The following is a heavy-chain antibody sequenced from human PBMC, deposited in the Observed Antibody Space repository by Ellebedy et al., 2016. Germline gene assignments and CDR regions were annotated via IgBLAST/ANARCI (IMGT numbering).Heavy chain of an antibody. V-gene: IGHV1-2*02. Sequence: ASVKVSCKASGYIFTGYYMHWVRQAPGQGLEWMAWINPNSGGTKYAQKFQGRVTLTRDTSINTAYMELSSLRSDDTAVYYCTRGFSIAVAGNWFDPWGQGTLVTVSS. CDR2: INPNSGGT. CDR1: GYIFTGYY. J-gene: IGHJ5*02. D-gene: IGHD6-19*01. CDR3: TRGFSIAVAGNWFDP.